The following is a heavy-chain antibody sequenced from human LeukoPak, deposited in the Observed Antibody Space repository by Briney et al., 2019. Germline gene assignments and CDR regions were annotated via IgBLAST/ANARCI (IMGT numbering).Heavy chain of an antibody. V-gene: IGHV3-7*01. CDR1: GFTFSSYW. CDR3: ARERPLEWLAQHDAFDI. D-gene: IGHD3-3*01. CDR2: IKQDGSEK. J-gene: IGHJ3*02. Sequence: GGSLRLSCAASGFTFSSYWMSWVRQAPGKGLEWVANIKQDGSEKYYVDSVKGRFTISRDNAKNSLYLQMNSLRAEDTAVYYCARERPLEWLAQHDAFDIWGQGTMVTVSS.